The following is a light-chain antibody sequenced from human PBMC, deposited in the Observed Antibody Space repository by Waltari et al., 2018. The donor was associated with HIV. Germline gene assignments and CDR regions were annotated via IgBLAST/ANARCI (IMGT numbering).Light chain of an antibody. CDR1: QSVYHY. Sequence: DIQMTQSPSSLSAPIGDRVTITCRASQSVYHYLNWYQQTPGRAPQLLIFGASNLQGGVPSMFRGSGSETDFTLTVSSLQPEDSATYYCQQTYSFPQTLGQGTRLEIK. J-gene: IGKJ5*01. CDR2: GAS. V-gene: IGKV1-39*01. CDR3: QQTYSFPQT.